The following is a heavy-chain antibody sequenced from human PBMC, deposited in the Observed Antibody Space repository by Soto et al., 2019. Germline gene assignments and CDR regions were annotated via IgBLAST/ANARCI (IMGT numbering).Heavy chain of an antibody. D-gene: IGHD1-1*01. J-gene: IGHJ6*02. CDR3: ARGTTTSAFSAMDV. V-gene: IGHV3-30-3*01. CDR2: ISYDGDNK. CDR1: GFTFSYHA. Sequence: QVQLVESGGGVVQPGRSLRLSCAASGFTFSYHALNWVRQAPGKGLERVAVISYDGDNKYIAESVKGRFTISRDNSKNTVSLQMTSLRAEDTAMYFCARGTTTSAFSAMDVWGQGTTVTVSS.